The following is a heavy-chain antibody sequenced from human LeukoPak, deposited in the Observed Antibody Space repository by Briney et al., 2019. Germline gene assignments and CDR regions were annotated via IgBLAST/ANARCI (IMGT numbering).Heavy chain of an antibody. D-gene: IGHD4-17*01. CDR3: ARPSSFDYGGDYFDY. J-gene: IGHJ4*02. V-gene: IGHV1-69*04. CDR1: GGTFSSYA. Sequence: ASVKVSCKASGGTFSSYAISWVRQAPGQGLEWMGRIIPILGIANYAQKFQGRVTITADKSTSTAYMELSSLRSEDTAVYYCARPSSFDYGGDYFDYWGQGTLVTVSS. CDR2: IIPILGIA.